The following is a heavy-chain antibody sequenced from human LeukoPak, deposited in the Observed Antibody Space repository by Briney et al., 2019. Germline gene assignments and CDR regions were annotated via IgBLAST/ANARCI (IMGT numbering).Heavy chain of an antibody. D-gene: IGHD3-22*01. CDR1: GFTFSSYW. CDR2: INWNGGST. V-gene: IGHV3-20*04. CDR3: ARTYYDSSGYYLPFDY. Sequence: GGSLRLSCAASGFTFSSYWMSWVRQAPGKGLEWVSGINWNGGSTGYADSVKGRFTISRDNAKNSLYLQMNSLRAEDTALYYCARTYYDSSGYYLPFDYWGQGTLVTVSS. J-gene: IGHJ4*02.